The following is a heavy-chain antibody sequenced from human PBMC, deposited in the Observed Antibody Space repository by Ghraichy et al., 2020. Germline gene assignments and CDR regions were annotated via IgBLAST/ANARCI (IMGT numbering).Heavy chain of an antibody. J-gene: IGHJ3*02. Sequence: GGSLRLACAASGFTFDDYAMHWVRQAPGKGLEWVSGISWNSGSIGYADSVKGRFTISRDNAKNSLYLQMNSLRAEDTALYYCAKDSIDSSGWYDAFDIWGQGTMVTVSS. CDR3: AKDSIDSSGWYDAFDI. CDR2: ISWNSGSI. D-gene: IGHD6-19*01. V-gene: IGHV3-9*01. CDR1: GFTFDDYA.